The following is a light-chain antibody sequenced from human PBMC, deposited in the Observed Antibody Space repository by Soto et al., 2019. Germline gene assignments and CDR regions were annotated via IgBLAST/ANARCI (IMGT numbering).Light chain of an antibody. J-gene: IGKJ1*01. CDR1: QSVSSRY. V-gene: IGKV3-20*01. Sequence: DIVLTQSPDTLSLSPGERATLSCRSSQSVSSRYLAWYRQKPGQAPRLLIYGASSRATGVPDRFSGSGSGTDVTLTVSRLEPEDFVVDYAKQYVCTPVLFGQVPKVDVK. CDR2: GAS. CDR3: KQYVCTPVL.